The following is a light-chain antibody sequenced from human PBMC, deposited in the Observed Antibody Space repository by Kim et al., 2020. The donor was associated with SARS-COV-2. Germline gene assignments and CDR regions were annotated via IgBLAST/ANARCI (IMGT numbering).Light chain of an antibody. Sequence: SSELTQDPAVSVALGQTVRITCQGDSLRRYYASWYQQRPGQGPVLVIYAKDNRPSGIPDRFSGSSAGNIASLTIPGAQAEDEGDYYCNLRDNSGASYVFG. CDR1: SLRRYY. CDR2: AKD. V-gene: IGLV3-19*01. J-gene: IGLJ1*01. CDR3: NLRDNSGASYV.